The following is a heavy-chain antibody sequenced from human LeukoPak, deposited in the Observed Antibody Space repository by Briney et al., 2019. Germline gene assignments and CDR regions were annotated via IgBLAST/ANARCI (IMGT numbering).Heavy chain of an antibody. J-gene: IGHJ6*04. CDR2: IRTKTYAEAT. Sequence: GGSLRLSCAASGFTFRNYWMGWVRQAPGKGLEWVGFIRTKTYAEATEYAASVKGRFTFSRDDSNSIAHLQMNSLKTEDTAVYYCSRGLRFPDVWGKGTMVTVSS. CDR1: GFTFRNYW. D-gene: IGHD3-3*01. V-gene: IGHV3-49*04. CDR3: SRGLRFPDV.